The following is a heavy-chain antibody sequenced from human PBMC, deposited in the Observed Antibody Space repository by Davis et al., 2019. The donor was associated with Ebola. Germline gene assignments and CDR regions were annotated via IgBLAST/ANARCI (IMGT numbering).Heavy chain of an antibody. J-gene: IGHJ4*02. Sequence: PGGSLRLSCAASGFTFSSYAMSWVRQAPGKGLEWVSSVGTTGNTYYTDSVKGRFTTSRDNSKNTLYLQMNSLRVEDTAVYSCAKRSASGTYYFDYWGQGTLVTVSS. CDR2: VGTTGNT. CDR3: AKRSASGTYYFDY. D-gene: IGHD1-26*01. CDR1: GFTFSSYA. V-gene: IGHV3-23*01.